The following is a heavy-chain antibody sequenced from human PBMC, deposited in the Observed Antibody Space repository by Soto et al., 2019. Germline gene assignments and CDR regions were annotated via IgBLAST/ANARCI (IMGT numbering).Heavy chain of an antibody. CDR3: ARVRTSSSSWSRPLDY. CDR1: GGSVSDYY. CDR2: INHSAGS. J-gene: IGHJ4*02. D-gene: IGHD6-13*01. V-gene: IGHV4-34*01. Sequence: QVQLQQWGAGLLKPSETLSLTCAFYGGSVSDYYWSWIRQPPGEGLEWIGEINHSAGSNYNPSLKSRVTIFVDTFMNQFSLKLSSVTAADTAVYFSARVRTSSSSWSRPLDYWGQGTMVIVSS.